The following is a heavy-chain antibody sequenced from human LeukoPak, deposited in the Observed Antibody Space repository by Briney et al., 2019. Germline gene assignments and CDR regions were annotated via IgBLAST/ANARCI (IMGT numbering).Heavy chain of an antibody. CDR2: INWTGGST. CDR1: GFTFDDYG. CDR3: AIVGGGAFDI. Sequence: GGSLRLSCAASGFTFDDYGMSWVRQAPGKGLEWVSGINWTGGSTGYADSVKGRFTISRDNAKNSLYLQINSLRAGDTALYYCAIVGGGAFDIWGQGTMVTVSS. V-gene: IGHV3-20*04. D-gene: IGHD3-10*01. J-gene: IGHJ3*02.